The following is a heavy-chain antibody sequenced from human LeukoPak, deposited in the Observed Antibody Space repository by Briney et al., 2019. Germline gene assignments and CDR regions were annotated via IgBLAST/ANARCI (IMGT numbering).Heavy chain of an antibody. V-gene: IGHV1-69*13. CDR3: ARGVSSSSVGGY. CDR2: IIPIFGTA. J-gene: IGHJ4*02. D-gene: IGHD6-13*01. Sequence: GASVKVSCKDSGGTFSSYAIGWVRQAPGQGLEWMGGIIPIFGTANYAQKFQGRVTITADESTSTAYMELSSLRSEDTAVCYCARGVSSSSVGGYWGQGTLVTVSS. CDR1: GGTFSSYA.